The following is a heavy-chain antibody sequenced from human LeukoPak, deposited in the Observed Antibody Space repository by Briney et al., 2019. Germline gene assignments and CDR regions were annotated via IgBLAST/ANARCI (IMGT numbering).Heavy chain of an antibody. J-gene: IGHJ6*02. CDR1: GGSISSNSYY. CDR3: AREGRGVSVGMDV. CDR2: VYYSGST. V-gene: IGHV4-39*02. Sequence: PSETLSLTCSVSGGSISSNSYYWGWIRQPPGQGLEWIGSVYYSGSTYYNPSLKSRVTISVDMSKNQFSLKLTSVTAADTAVYYCAREGRGVSVGMDVWGQGTTVTVSS. D-gene: IGHD2-8*01.